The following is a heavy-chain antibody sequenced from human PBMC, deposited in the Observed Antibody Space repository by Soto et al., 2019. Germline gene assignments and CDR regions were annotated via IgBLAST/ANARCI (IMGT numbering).Heavy chain of an antibody. CDR3: ATYSSLDY. V-gene: IGHV3-53*02. CDR1: GFTVSNNY. D-gene: IGHD6-13*01. CDR2: IYSGGST. Sequence: EVQLVETGGGLIQPGGSLRLSCAASGFTVSNNYMSWVRQAPGKGLEWVSLIYSGGSTYYADSVKGRFTIPRDNSKNTLYLQMNSLRAEDTAVYYCATYSSLDYWGQGTLVTVSS. J-gene: IGHJ4*02.